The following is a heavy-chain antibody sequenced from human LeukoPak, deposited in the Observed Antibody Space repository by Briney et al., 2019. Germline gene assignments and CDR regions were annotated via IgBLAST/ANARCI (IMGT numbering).Heavy chain of an antibody. V-gene: IGHV4-4*07. CDR2: IYTSGNT. D-gene: IGHD5-12*01. Sequence: SETLSLTCTVSGDSIDGHYWSWIRQPAGEGLEWIGHIYTSGNTNYNPSLKSRITMSVDTSKNQFSLNLSCVTAADTAVYYCARAQHGFTGFEYYFYYNMDVWGKGTTLTVSS. CDR3: ARAQHGFTGFEYYFYYNMDV. J-gene: IGHJ6*03. CDR1: GDSIDGHY.